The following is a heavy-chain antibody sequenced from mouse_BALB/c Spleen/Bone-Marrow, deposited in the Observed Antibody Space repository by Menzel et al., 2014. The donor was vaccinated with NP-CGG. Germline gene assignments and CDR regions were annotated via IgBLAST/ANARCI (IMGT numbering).Heavy chain of an antibody. V-gene: IGHV5-6-5*01. CDR3: ARDDYDDQYYFDY. CDR2: ISSGGST. CDR1: GFTFSSYA. D-gene: IGHD2-4*01. J-gene: IGHJ2*01. Sequence: DVKLVESGGGLVKPGGSLKLSCAASGFTFSSYAMSWVRQTPEKRLEWVASISSGGSTYYPDSVKGRFTISRDNARNILYLQMSSLRSEDTAMYYCARDDYDDQYYFDYWDQGTTLTVSS.